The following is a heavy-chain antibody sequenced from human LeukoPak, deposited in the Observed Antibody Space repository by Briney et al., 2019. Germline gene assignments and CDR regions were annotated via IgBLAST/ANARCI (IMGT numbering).Heavy chain of an antibody. J-gene: IGHJ4*02. CDR1: GVSFSGYY. CDR3: AREKIMVVDY. CDR2: INHSGST. V-gene: IGHV4-34*01. Sequence: PSETLSLTCAVYGVSFSGYYWSWIRQPPGKGLEWIGEINHSGSTNYNPSLKSRVTISVDTSKNQFSLKLSSVTAADTAVYYCAREKIMVVDYWGQGTLVTVSS. D-gene: IGHD2-15*01.